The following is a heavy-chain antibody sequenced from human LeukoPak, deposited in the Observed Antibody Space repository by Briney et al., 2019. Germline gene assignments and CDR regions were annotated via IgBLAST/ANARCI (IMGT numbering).Heavy chain of an antibody. CDR1: GYTLTELS. CDR2: FDPEDGET. Sequence: ASVKVSCKVSGYTLTELSMHWVRQAPGKGLEWMGGFDPEDGETIYAQKFQGRVTMTEDTSTDTAYMELSSLRSEDTAVYYCAKNGNSFSSSWFDPWGQGTLVTVSS. CDR3: AKNGNSFSSSWFDP. D-gene: IGHD2/OR15-2a*01. V-gene: IGHV1-24*01. J-gene: IGHJ5*02.